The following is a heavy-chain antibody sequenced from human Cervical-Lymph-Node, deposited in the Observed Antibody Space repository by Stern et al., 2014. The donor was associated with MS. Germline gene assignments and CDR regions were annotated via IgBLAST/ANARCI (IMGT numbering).Heavy chain of an antibody. V-gene: IGHV4-31*03. CDR3: ARDHGGPAFDI. J-gene: IGHJ3*02. CDR2: IYYSGST. Sequence: VQLEESGPGLVKTSQTLSITCTVSGGSISSGGYYWSWIRQHPGKGLEWIGYIYYSGSTYYKPSLESRVTLSVATSTNQFSMKLSSVPAADTAVYSCARDHGGPAFDIWGQGTMVTVSS. CDR1: GGSISSGGYY.